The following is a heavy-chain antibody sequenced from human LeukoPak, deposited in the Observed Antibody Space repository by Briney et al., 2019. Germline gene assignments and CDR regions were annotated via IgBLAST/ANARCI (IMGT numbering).Heavy chain of an antibody. J-gene: IGHJ5*02. CDR1: GGSISSSSYY. D-gene: IGHD2-15*01. CDR3: ARDIVVVVAATNWFDP. CDR2: IYYSGST. Sequence: SETLTLTCTVSGGSISSSSYYWGWIRQPPGKGLEWIGSIYYSGSTYYNPSLKSRVTISVDTSKNQFSLKLSSVTAADTAVYYCARDIVVVVAATNWFDPWGQGTLVTVSS. V-gene: IGHV4-39*02.